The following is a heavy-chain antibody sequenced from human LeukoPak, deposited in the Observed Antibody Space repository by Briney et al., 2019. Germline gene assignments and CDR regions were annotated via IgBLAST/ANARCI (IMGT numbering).Heavy chain of an antibody. J-gene: IGHJ4*02. D-gene: IGHD3-22*01. CDR2: ISNTGSVI. CDR1: GSTFSSHT. CDR3: ARDAPQYYYDSSGYADY. V-gene: IGHV3-48*04. Sequence: GGSLRLSCAASGSTFSSHTMNWVRQAPGKGLEWISYISNTGSVIYYADSVKGRFTISRDNAKNSLYLQMNSLRAEDTAVYYCARDAPQYYYDSSGYADYWGQGTLVTVSS.